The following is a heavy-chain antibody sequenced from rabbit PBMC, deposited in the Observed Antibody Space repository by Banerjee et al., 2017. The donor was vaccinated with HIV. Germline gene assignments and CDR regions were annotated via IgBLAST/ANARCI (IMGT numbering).Heavy chain of an antibody. J-gene: IGHJ4*01. V-gene: IGHV1S40*01. Sequence: QSLEESGGDLVKPGASLTLTCTASGFSFSSSYWMCWVRQAPGKGLEWIGCIYTGSSGSTYYASWAKGRFTISKTSSTTVTLQMTSLTAADTATHFCARPLDSYSWIFFNLWGQGTLVTVS. D-gene: IGHD6-1*01. CDR1: GFSFSSSYW. CDR3: ARPLDSYSWIFFNL. CDR2: IYTGSSGST.